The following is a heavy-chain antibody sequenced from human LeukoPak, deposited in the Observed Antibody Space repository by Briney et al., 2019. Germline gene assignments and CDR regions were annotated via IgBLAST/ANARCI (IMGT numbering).Heavy chain of an antibody. Sequence: PSETLSLTCAVYGGSFSGYYWSWIRQPPGKGLEWIGEINHSGSTNYNPSLKSRVTISVDTSENQFSLKLSSVTAADTAVYYCARDNKYALRAFDIWGQGTMVTVPS. V-gene: IGHV4-34*01. CDR3: ARDNKYALRAFDI. D-gene: IGHD1-14*01. J-gene: IGHJ3*02. CDR2: INHSGST. CDR1: GGSFSGYY.